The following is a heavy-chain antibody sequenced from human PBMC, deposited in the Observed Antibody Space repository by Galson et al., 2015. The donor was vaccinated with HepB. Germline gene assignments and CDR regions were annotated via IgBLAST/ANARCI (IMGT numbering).Heavy chain of an antibody. D-gene: IGHD3-22*01. Sequence: SLRLSCAASGFTVSSNYMSWVRQAPGKGLEWVSIIYSGTSTYYADSVRGRFTFSRHNFKNTLYLQMNSLRAEDTAVYYCARGPRYYYDSSGPGYFDYWGQGTLVTVSS. J-gene: IGHJ4*02. CDR3: ARGPRYYYDSSGPGYFDY. V-gene: IGHV3-53*04. CDR2: IYSGTST. CDR1: GFTVSSNY.